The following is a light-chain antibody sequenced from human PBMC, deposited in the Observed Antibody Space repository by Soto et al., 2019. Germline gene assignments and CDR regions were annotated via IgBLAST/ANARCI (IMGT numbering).Light chain of an antibody. CDR3: QSYDTSLSGSV. V-gene: IGLV1-40*01. Sequence: QAVVTQPPSVSGAPGQRVTISCTGTSSNIGAGYDVHWYQHLPGTAPKLLIYANSDRPSGVPDRFSGSKSGTSASLAITGLQAEDEADYYCQSYDTSLSGSVFGRGTKLTVL. CDR2: ANS. CDR1: SSNIGAGYD. J-gene: IGLJ2*01.